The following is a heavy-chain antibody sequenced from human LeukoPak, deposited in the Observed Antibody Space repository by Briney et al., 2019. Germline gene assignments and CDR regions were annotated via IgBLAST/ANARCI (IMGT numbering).Heavy chain of an antibody. V-gene: IGHV3-30*02. D-gene: IGHD5-24*01. CDR2: IRYDGSNK. J-gene: IGHJ4*02. CDR1: GFTFSSYG. Sequence: PGGSLRLSCAASGFTFSSYGMHWVRQAPGKGLEWVAFIRYDGSNKYYADSVKGRFTISRDNSKNSLYLQMNSLRAEDTAVYYCARESQDGYNYKEDYWGQGTLVTVSS. CDR3: ARESQDGYNYKEDY.